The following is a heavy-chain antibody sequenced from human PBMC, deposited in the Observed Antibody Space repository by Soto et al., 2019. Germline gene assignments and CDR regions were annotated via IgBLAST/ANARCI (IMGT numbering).Heavy chain of an antibody. J-gene: IGHJ6*02. CDR2: ISSSSSYT. CDR3: ARESLFDYGDYVGYYYYYGMDV. V-gene: IGHV3-11*05. D-gene: IGHD4-17*01. CDR1: GFTFSDYY. Sequence: PGGSLRLSCAASGFTFSDYYMSWIRQAPGKGLEWVSYISSSSSYTNYADSVKGPFTISRDNAKNSLYLQMNSLRAEDTAVYYCARESLFDYGDYVGYYYYYGMDVWGQGTTVTVSS.